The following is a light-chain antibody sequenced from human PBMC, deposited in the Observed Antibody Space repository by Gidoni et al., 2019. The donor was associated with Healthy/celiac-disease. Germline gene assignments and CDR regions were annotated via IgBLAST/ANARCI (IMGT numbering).Light chain of an antibody. Sequence: DIVMTHSPDPLPVSLGERATINCKSSQSVLYSSNNKNYLAWYQQKPGQPPKLLIYWASTRESGVPDRFSGSGSGTDFTLTISSLQAEDVAVYYCQQYYSTPLYTFGQGTKLEIK. CDR3: QQYYSTPLYT. J-gene: IGKJ2*01. V-gene: IGKV4-1*01. CDR2: WAS. CDR1: QSVLYSSNNKNY.